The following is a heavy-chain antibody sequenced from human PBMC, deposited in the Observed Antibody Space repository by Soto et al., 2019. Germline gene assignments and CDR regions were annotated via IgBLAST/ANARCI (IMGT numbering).Heavy chain of an antibody. CDR1: GASISSIDYY. D-gene: IGHD3-3*01. CDR3: VGAMHDLWTGHNTFDY. J-gene: IGHJ4*02. V-gene: IGHV4-31*03. Sequence: QVQLQESGPRLVKPSQTLSLTCTVSGASISSIDYYWTWIRQLPGKGLEWIGFIYHNGRTEFNTHYNPSLKSRLSISADTSKNQFSLKLTTVTAADTAIYYCVGAMHDLWTGHNTFDYWGQGTQVTVSS. CDR2: IYHNGRT.